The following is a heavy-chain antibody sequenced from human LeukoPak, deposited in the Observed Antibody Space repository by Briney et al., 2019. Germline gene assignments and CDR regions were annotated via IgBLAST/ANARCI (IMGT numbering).Heavy chain of an antibody. V-gene: IGHV3-74*01. D-gene: IGHD5-18*01. Sequence: GGSLRLSCVASGFTFSSYWMHWARQAPGKGLVWVSRINSDGSSTSYADSVKGRFTISRDNAKNTLYLQMNSLRAEDTAVYYCARDPCGYNYGCYYFDYWSQGTLVTVSS. J-gene: IGHJ4*02. CDR3: ARDPCGYNYGCYYFDY. CDR1: GFTFSSYW. CDR2: INSDGSST.